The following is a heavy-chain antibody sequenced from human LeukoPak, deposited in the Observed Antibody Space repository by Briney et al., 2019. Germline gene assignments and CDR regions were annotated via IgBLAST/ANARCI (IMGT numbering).Heavy chain of an antibody. D-gene: IGHD2-8*02. CDR1: GYTFTTFE. Sequence: ASVKVSCKASGYTFTTFETSWVRQAPGQGLEWMGWVNPNSGDTGYAQQIQGRVNLTRNTAIATAYMELSSLKSEDTAVYYCARVDTGLTYWGQGTLIIVSS. V-gene: IGHV1-8*02. J-gene: IGHJ4*02. CDR3: ARVDTGLTY. CDR2: VNPNSGDT.